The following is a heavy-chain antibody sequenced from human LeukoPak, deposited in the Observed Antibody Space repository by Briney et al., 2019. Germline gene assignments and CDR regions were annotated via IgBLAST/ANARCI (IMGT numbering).Heavy chain of an antibody. Sequence: PGRSLRLSCAASGFTFSSYGMHWVRQAPGKGLEWVSSIIGSGGSTYDADSVRGRFTISRDISRNTLYLEMSSLRAEDTAIYYCAKDGWYSSSSYFDYWGLGTLVTVSA. J-gene: IGHJ4*02. CDR1: GFTFSSYG. D-gene: IGHD6-6*01. CDR2: IIGSGGST. V-gene: IGHV3-23*01. CDR3: AKDGWYSSSSYFDY.